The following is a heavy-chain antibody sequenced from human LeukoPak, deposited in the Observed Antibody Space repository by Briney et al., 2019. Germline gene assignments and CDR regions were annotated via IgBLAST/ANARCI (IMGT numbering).Heavy chain of an antibody. CDR3: ARVGHIVAAGTYDW. V-gene: IGHV4-59*08. CDR2: ISYSGSP. J-gene: IGHJ4*02. D-gene: IGHD6-13*01. Sequence: SETLSLTCTVSGASISSYYWSWIRQPPGKGLEWIGYISYSGSPNYNPSLKSRVTISADTSKNQFSPNLSSVTAADTAVYYCARVGHIVAAGTYDWWGQGTLDTVSS. CDR1: GASISSYY.